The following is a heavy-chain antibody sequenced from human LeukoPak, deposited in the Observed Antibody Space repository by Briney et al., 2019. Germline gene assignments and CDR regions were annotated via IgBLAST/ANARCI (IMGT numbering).Heavy chain of an antibody. CDR3: AKGDLSAAAPRAFDF. D-gene: IGHD6-13*01. Sequence: PGGSLRLSCAASGFTFSNYAMSWVRQAPGKGLEWVSAITGSGGGTYYEDSVKGGSTISRDNSKNTLYLQMNSLRAEDTAIYYCAKGDLSAAAPRAFDFWGQGTMVTVSS. CDR1: GFTFSNYA. CDR2: ITGSGGGT. V-gene: IGHV3-23*01. J-gene: IGHJ3*01.